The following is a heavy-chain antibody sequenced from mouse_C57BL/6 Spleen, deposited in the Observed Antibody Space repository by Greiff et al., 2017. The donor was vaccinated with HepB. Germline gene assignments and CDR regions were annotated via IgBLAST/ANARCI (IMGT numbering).Heavy chain of an antibody. CDR2: FYPGSGSI. J-gene: IGHJ4*01. D-gene: IGHD2-4*01. V-gene: IGHV1-62-2*01. CDR3: ARNEDHDYDYYAMDY. CDR1: GYTFTEYT. Sequence: QVQLKESGAELVKPGASVKLSCKASGYTFTEYTIHWVKQRSGQGLEWIGWFYPGSGSIKYNEKFKDKATLTADKSSSTVYMELSRLTSEDSAVYFCARNEDHDYDYYAMDYWGQGTSVTVSS.